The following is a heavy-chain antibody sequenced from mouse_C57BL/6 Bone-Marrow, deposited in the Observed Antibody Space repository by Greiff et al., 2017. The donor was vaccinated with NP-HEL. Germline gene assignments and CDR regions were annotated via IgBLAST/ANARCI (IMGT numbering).Heavy chain of an antibody. V-gene: IGHV1-5*01. CDR3: TAHYYGSSRRRVGYFDV. CDR1: GYTFTSYW. Sequence: VQLQQSGTVLARPGASVKMSCKTSGYTFTSYWMHWVKQRPGQGLEWIGAIYPGNSDTSYNQKFKGKAKLTAVTSASTAYMELSSLTNEDSAVYYYTAHYYGSSRRRVGYFDVWGTGTTVTVSS. D-gene: IGHD1-1*01. J-gene: IGHJ1*03. CDR2: IYPGNSDT.